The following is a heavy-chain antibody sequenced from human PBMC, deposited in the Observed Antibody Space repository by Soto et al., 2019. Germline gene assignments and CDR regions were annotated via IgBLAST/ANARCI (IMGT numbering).Heavy chain of an antibody. D-gene: IGHD6-13*01. CDR2: IYYSGST. J-gene: IGHJ6*02. Sequence: SETLSLTCTVSGGSISSYYWSWIRQPPGKGLEWIGYIYYSGSTNYNPSLKSRATISVDTSKNQFSLKLSSVTAADTAVYYCAREAGSSSWYDENYYGMDVWGQGTTVTVSS. V-gene: IGHV4-59*01. CDR1: GGSISSYY. CDR3: AREAGSSSWYDENYYGMDV.